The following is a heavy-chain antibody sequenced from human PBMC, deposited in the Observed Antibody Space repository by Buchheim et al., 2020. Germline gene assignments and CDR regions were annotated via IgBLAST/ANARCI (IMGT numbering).Heavy chain of an antibody. J-gene: IGHJ4*02. CDR1: GFTFSSYA. V-gene: IGHV3-23*01. CDR2: ISGSGGST. D-gene: IGHD3-3*01. Sequence: EVQLLESGGGLVQPGGSLRLSCAASGFTFSSYAMSWVRQAPGKGLEWVSAISGSGGSTYYADSVKGRFTISRENSKNTLYLQMNSLRAEDTAVYYCAKDRGGLYYDFWSGYFDYWGQGTL. CDR3: AKDRGGLYYDFWSGYFDY.